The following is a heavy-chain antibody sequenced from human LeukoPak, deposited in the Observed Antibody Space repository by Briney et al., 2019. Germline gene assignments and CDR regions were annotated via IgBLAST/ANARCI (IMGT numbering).Heavy chain of an antibody. J-gene: IGHJ4*02. V-gene: IGHV1-58*02. CDR1: GFTFTSSA. Sequence: SVKVSCKASGFTFTSSAMQWVRQARGQRLEWIGWIVVGSGNTNYAQKFQERVTITRDMSTSTAYMELSSLRSEDTAVYYCAATFYYDRPFDYWGQGTLVTVSS. CDR3: AATFYYDRPFDY. D-gene: IGHD3-22*01. CDR2: IVVGSGNT.